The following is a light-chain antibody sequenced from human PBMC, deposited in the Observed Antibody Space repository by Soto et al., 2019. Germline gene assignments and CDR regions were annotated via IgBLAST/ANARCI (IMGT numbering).Light chain of an antibody. V-gene: IGKV1-5*01. CDR2: DVS. CDR1: QSIGNW. CDR3: QKYQSYWT. J-gene: IGKJ1*01. Sequence: IQMTQSPSTLSASVGDGVTITCRASQSIGNWLAWYQQKPGKAPKVLIYDVSTLKSGLPSRFSGSASGTEFTLSISSLQPDDFATYYCQKYQSYWTFGQGTKVQIK.